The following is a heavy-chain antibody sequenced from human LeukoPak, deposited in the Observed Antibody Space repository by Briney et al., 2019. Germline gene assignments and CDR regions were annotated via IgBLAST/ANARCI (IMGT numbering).Heavy chain of an antibody. CDR3: ARDFSYDSSGYSPFDY. V-gene: IGHV4-59*12. D-gene: IGHD3-22*01. CDR1: GFSISSGYY. Sequence: SETLSLTCSVSGFSISSGYYWGWIRQPPGKGLEWIGYIYYSGSTNYNPSLKSRVTISVDTSKNQFSLKLSSVTAADTAVYYCARDFSYDSSGYSPFDYWGQGTLVTVSS. J-gene: IGHJ4*02. CDR2: IYYSGST.